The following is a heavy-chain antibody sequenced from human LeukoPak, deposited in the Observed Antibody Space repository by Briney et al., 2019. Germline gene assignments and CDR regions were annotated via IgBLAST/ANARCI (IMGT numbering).Heavy chain of an antibody. CDR3: AREIVDYYYYYMDV. CDR1: GGSISSYY. CDR2: IYTSGST. Sequence: SETLSLTCTVSGGSISSYYWSWIRQPAGKGLEWIGRIYTSGSTNYNPSLKSRVTMSVDTSKNQFSLKLSSVTAADTAVYYCAREIVDYYYYYMDVWGKGTTVTVSS. D-gene: IGHD1-26*01. V-gene: IGHV4-4*07. J-gene: IGHJ6*03.